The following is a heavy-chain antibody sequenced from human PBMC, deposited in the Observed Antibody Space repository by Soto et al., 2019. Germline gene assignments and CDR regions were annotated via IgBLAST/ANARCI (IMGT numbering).Heavy chain of an antibody. CDR2: INPSGGST. CDR3: ARDTAGFWSANPGWFDP. J-gene: IGHJ5*02. D-gene: IGHD3-3*01. V-gene: IGHV1-46*01. Sequence: ASVKVSCKASGYTFTSYYMHWVRQAPGQGLEWMGIINPSGGSTSYAQKFQGRVTMTRDTSTSTVYMELSSLRSEDTAVYYCARDTAGFWSANPGWFDPWGQGTLVT. CDR1: GYTFTSYY.